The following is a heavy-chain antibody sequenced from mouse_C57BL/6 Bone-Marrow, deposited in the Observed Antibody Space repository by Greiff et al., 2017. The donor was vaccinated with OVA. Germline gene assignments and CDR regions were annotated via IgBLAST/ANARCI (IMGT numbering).Heavy chain of an antibody. V-gene: IGHV10-1*01. Sequence: EVQLVASVGGLVQPKASLQLSCAASGFRFHTYAMNWVRQAPGKGLAWVARIRSKSNNYATYYADSVKDRFTISRDDSESMLYLQMNNLKTEDTAMYYCVRHGGDVEAMDYWGQGTSVTVSS. CDR3: VRHGGDVEAMDY. D-gene: IGHD2-13*01. CDR2: IRSKSNNYAT. CDR1: GFRFHTYA. J-gene: IGHJ4*01.